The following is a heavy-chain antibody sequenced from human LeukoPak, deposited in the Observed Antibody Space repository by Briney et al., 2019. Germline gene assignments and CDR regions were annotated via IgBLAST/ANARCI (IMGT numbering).Heavy chain of an antibody. CDR2: INLSVSST. J-gene: IGHJ4*02. D-gene: IGHD2-2*02. CDR3: AGGLPGIPATIQFDF. Sequence: GASVTVSCKASGYTFTSYYMHWVRQAPGQGLEWMGIINLSVSSTSYTQKFQGRVTMTWDMSTSTVYMELSSLRSEDTAVYYCAGGLPGIPATIQFDFWGQGTLVTVSS. CDR1: GYTFTSYY. V-gene: IGHV1-46*01.